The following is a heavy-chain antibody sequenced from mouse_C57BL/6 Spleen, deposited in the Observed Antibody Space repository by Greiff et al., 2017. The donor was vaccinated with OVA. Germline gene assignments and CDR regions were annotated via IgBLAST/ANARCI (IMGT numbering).Heavy chain of an antibody. V-gene: IGHV1-72*01. J-gene: IGHJ2*01. CDR2: IDPYSGGS. CDR3: APSFDYDAFFDY. Sequence: QVQLQQPGAELVKPGASVKLSCMASGYTFTTSWMHWVMQRPGRGLEWIGRIDPYSGGSNYNENFKTKATLTVDKPSSTAYMQLSSLTSEDSAVYYCAPSFDYDAFFDYWGQGTTLTVSS. D-gene: IGHD2-4*01. CDR1: GYTFTTSW.